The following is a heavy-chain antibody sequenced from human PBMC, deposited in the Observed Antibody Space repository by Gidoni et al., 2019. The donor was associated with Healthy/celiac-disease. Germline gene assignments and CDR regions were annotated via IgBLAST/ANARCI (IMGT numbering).Heavy chain of an antibody. J-gene: IGHJ4*02. Sequence: QVQLQESGPGLVKPSETLSLTCTVSGGSISSYYWSWIRQPPGKGLEWIGYIYYSGSTNYNPSLKSRVTISVDTSKNQFSLKLSSVTAADTAVYYCARVVDFWSGYYTFDYWGQGTLVTVSS. CDR1: GGSISSYY. CDR3: ARVVDFWSGYYTFDY. D-gene: IGHD3-3*01. CDR2: IYYSGST. V-gene: IGHV4-59*01.